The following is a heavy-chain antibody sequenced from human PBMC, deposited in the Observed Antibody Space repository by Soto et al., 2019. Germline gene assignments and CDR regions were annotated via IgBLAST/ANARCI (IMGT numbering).Heavy chain of an antibody. J-gene: IGHJ4*02. V-gene: IGHV3-11*01. CDR1: GFIFSDYY. Sequence: QVHLEESGGGLVKPGGSLRLSCTASGFIFSDYYMSWIRQAPGKGLEWVSDISNSGRIIHHADSVEGRFTISRDNAKDSLYLQMNSLRPEDSAIYYCARDHGGGGLTLEYWGQGTLVTVSS. CDR2: ISNSGRII. CDR3: ARDHGGGGLTLEY. D-gene: IGHD3-16*01.